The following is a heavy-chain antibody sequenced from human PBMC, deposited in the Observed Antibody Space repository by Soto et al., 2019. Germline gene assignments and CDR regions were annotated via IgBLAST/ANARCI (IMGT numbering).Heavy chain of an antibody. CDR1: GGSISSGGYY. D-gene: IGHD6-19*01. CDR3: ARELKRGGIAVTPVIDY. CDR2: IYYSGST. V-gene: IGHV4-31*03. Sequence: SETLSLTCTVSGGSISSGGYYWSWIRQHPGKGLEWIGYIYYSGSTYYNPSLKSRVTISVDTSKNQFSLKLSSVTAADTAVYYCARELKRGGIAVTPVIDYWGQGTLVTVSS. J-gene: IGHJ4*02.